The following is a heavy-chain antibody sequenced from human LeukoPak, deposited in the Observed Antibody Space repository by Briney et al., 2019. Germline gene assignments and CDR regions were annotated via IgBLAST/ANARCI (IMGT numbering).Heavy chain of an antibody. CDR3: ARGTGSSWFDP. D-gene: IGHD6-13*01. Sequence: ASVKVSCKPSGYTXTAFNIHWVRQAPGQGLDWMGWINPNNGGTKCAQKFQGRVTMTRDTPISTASMELSSLTSDDTAVYYCARGTGSSWFDPWGQGTLVTVSS. CDR1: GYTXTAFN. J-gene: IGHJ5*02. CDR2: INPNNGGT. V-gene: IGHV1-2*02.